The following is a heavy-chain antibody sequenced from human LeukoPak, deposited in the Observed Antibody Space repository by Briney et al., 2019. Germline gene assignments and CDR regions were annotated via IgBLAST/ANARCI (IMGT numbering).Heavy chain of an antibody. Sequence: SVKVSCKACGGTFSSYTISWVRQAPGQGLEWMGRIIPILGIASYAQKLQGRVTITADTSTSPAYMELSSLRSEDSAVYYCASAVIKAKAFDIWGQGTMVTVSS. J-gene: IGHJ3*02. D-gene: IGHD3-10*01. V-gene: IGHV1-69*02. CDR2: IIPILGIA. CDR1: GGTFSSYT. CDR3: ASAVIKAKAFDI.